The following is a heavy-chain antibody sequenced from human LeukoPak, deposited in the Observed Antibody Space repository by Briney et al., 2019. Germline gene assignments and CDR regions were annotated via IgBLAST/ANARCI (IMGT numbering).Heavy chain of an antibody. CDR3: ARVGASVGAIDY. J-gene: IGHJ4*02. CDR1: GFTFSSYW. V-gene: IGHV3-74*01. D-gene: IGHD1-26*01. Sequence: GGSLRLSCAASGFTFSSYWMHWVRQDPGKGQVWVSRIKSGGSITSYADSVKGRFTISRDNAKNTLYLQMNSLRAEDTALYYCARVGASVGAIDYWGQGTLVTVSS. CDR2: IKSGGSIT.